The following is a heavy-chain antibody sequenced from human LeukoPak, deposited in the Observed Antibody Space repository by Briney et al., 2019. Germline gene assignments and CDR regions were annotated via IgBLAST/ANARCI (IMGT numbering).Heavy chain of an antibody. J-gene: IGHJ4*02. D-gene: IGHD4-17*01. Sequence: GGSLTLSCAASGFTFSSYGMHWVRQAPGKGLEWVADIWYEGSNKYYADSVKGRFTIYRDYYKNTLYLHMNSVSAEDSSVYYCASYGDYIDYWGQGTLVTVSS. CDR2: IWYEGSNK. CDR1: GFTFSSYG. CDR3: ASYGDYIDY. V-gene: IGHV3-33*01.